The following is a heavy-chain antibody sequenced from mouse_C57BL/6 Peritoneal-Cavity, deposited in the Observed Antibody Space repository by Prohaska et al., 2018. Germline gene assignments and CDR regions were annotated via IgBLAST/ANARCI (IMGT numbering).Heavy chain of an antibody. D-gene: IGHD1-1*01. CDR1: GFTFSNYW. CDR2: IRLKSDNYAT. V-gene: IGHV6-3*01. CDR3: TVNYGSSLDY. J-gene: IGHJ2*01. Sequence: EVKLEESGGGLVQPGGSMKLSCVASGFTFSNYWMNCVRQSPEKVVELVAQIRLKSDNYATHYAESVKGRFTISRDDSKSSVYLQMNNLRAEDTGIYYCTVNYGSSLDYWGQGTTLTVSS.